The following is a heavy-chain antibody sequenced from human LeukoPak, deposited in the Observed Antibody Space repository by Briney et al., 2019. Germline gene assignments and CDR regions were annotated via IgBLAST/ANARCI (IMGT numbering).Heavy chain of an antibody. V-gene: IGHV3-23*01. Sequence: GGSLRLSCAASGITFGISAMSWVRQAPGKGLEWVSTIGNSGTSTYYADSVKGRFTISRDSSENTLYLQMNSLTVEDTAVYYCAKSSLRLYSSGPESYWGQGTLVTVSS. CDR1: GITFGISA. CDR3: AKSSLRLYSSGPESY. J-gene: IGHJ4*02. CDR2: IGNSGTST. D-gene: IGHD6-19*01.